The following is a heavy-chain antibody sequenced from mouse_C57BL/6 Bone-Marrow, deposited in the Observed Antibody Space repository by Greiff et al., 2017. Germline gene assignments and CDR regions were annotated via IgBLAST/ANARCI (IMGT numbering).Heavy chain of an antibody. J-gene: IGHJ3*01. Sequence: DVKLQESGGGLVQPGGSLKLSCAASGFTFSDYYMYWVRQTPEKRLEWVAYISNGGGSTYYPDTVKGRFTISRDNAKNTLYLQMSRLKSEDTAMYYCARQEGFAYWGQGTLVTVSA. V-gene: IGHV5-12*01. CDR3: ARQEGFAY. CDR1: GFTFSDYY. CDR2: ISNGGGST.